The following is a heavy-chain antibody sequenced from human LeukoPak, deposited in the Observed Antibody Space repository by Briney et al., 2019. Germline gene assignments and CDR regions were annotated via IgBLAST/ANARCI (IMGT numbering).Heavy chain of an antibody. J-gene: IGHJ6*03. CDR1: GYTFTSYY. CDR2: INPSGGST. CDR3: ARWSRNYYGSEYYMDV. D-gene: IGHD3-10*01. Sequence: ASVKVSCKASGYTFTSYYMHWVRQAPGQGLEWMGIINPSGGSTNYAQKFQGRVTITADKSTSTAYMELSSLRSDDTAVYYCARWSRNYYGSEYYMDVWGKGTTVTISS. V-gene: IGHV1-46*01.